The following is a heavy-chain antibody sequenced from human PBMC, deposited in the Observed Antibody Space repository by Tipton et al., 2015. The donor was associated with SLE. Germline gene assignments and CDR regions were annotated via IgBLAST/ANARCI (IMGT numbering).Heavy chain of an antibody. V-gene: IGHV3-30*02. CDR3: ASPSVGWENDAFDI. CDR2: IRYDGSNK. D-gene: IGHD4-23*01. Sequence: SLRLSCAASGFTFSSYGMHWVRPAPGKGLEWVAFIRYDGSNKYYADSVKGRFTISRDNSKNTLYLQMNSLRAEDTAVYYCASPSVGWENDAFDIWGQGTMVTVPS. J-gene: IGHJ3*02. CDR1: GFTFSSYG.